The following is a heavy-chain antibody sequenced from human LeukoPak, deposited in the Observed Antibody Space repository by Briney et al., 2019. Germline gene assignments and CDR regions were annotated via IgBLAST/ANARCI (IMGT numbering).Heavy chain of an antibody. Sequence: PGGSLRLSCAASGFTFSSYWMSWVRQAPGKGLEWVANIKLDGSEKYYVDSVKGRFTISRDNAKNSLYLQMNSLRAEDTAVYYCARYGRLFAAAGWGNFDCWGQGTQVTVSS. J-gene: IGHJ4*02. D-gene: IGHD6-13*01. CDR2: IKLDGSEK. CDR3: ARYGRLFAAAGWGNFDC. CDR1: GFTFSSYW. V-gene: IGHV3-7*01.